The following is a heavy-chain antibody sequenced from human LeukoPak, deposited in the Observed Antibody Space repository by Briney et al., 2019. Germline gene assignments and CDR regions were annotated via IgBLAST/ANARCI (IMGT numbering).Heavy chain of an antibody. V-gene: IGHV4-59*08. CDR2: IYYSGST. J-gene: IGHJ4*02. CDR3: ARGRITIFGVVRNYFDY. CDR1: GGSISSYY. Sequence: SETLSLTCTVSGGSISSYYWSWIRQPPGKGLEWIGYIYYSGSTNYNPSLKSRVTISVDTSKNQFSLKLSSVTAADTAVYYCARGRITIFGVVRNYFDYWGQGTLVTVSS. D-gene: IGHD3-3*01.